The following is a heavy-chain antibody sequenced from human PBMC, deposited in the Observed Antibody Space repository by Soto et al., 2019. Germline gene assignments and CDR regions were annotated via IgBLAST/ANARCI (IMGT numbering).Heavy chain of an antibody. D-gene: IGHD2-21*02. Sequence: QVQLVQSGAEVKKPGSSVKVSCKASGGTFSSYTISWVRQAPGQGLEWMGRIIPILGIANYAQKFQGRVTITAHKSTSTAYIELSSLRSEDTAVYYCARARETTQTVVTRYYWYFDLWGRGTLVTVSS. CDR2: IIPILGIA. CDR3: ARARETTQTVVTRYYWYFDL. CDR1: GGTFSSYT. J-gene: IGHJ2*01. V-gene: IGHV1-69*02.